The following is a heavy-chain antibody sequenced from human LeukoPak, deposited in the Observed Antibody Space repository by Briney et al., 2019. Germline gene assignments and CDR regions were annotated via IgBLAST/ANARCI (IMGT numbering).Heavy chain of an antibody. CDR2: IKQDGTEK. D-gene: IGHD3-10*01. J-gene: IGHJ4*02. Sequence: GGSLRLSCAASGFTFSSYWMGWVRQAPGKGLEWVANIKQDGTEKHYVDSVKGRFTISRDNAKNSLYLQVNSLRVEDTAVYFCTRVRTSGEEDYWGQGTLVTVSS. CDR3: TRVRTSGEEDY. V-gene: IGHV3-7*01. CDR1: GFTFSSYW.